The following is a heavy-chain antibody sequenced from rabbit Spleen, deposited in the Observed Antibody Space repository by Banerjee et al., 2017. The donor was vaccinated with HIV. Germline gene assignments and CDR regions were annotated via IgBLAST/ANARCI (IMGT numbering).Heavy chain of an antibody. J-gene: IGHJ6*01. CDR3: ARDSGSSFSSYGMDL. Sequence: QEQLEESGGGLVKPGGSLTLTCTASGFDFSSDAMCWFRQAPGKGLEWIGCIYVGSGRTWYASLVNGRFTIFKTSSTTVTLQMTSLTAADTATYFCARDSGSSFSSYGMDLWGPGTLVTVS. D-gene: IGHD8-1*01. CDR1: GFDFSSDA. V-gene: IGHV1S45*01. CDR2: IYVGSGRT.